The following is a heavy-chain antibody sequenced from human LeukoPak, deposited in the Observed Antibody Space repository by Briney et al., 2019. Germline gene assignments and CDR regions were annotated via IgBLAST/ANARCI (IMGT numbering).Heavy chain of an antibody. J-gene: IGHJ4*02. D-gene: IGHD1-26*01. V-gene: IGHV3-21*04. CDR1: AFSLNAYN. CDR2: ISYTGTYI. CDR3: VRDRGTYRPIDY. Sequence: PGGSLRLSCAASAFSLNAYNMNWVRQAPGKGLEWVSSISYTGTYIYYADSVKGRFTISRHNAQNSLYLQMNSLRAEDTAICYCVRDRGTYRPIDYWGQGTLVTVSS.